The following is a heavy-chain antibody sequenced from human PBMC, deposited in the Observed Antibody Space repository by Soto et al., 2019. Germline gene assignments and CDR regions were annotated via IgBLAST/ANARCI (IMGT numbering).Heavy chain of an antibody. CDR3: ARLGNYDILTGYSFSIDY. J-gene: IGHJ4*02. V-gene: IGHV5-51*01. CDR2: IYPGDSDT. CDR1: GYSFTSYW. D-gene: IGHD3-9*01. Sequence: PGESLKISCKGSGYSFTSYWIGWVRQMPGKGLEWMGIIYPGDSDTRCSPSFQGHVTISADKSISTAYLQWSSLKASDTAMYYCARLGNYDILTGYSFSIDYWGQGTLVTVSS.